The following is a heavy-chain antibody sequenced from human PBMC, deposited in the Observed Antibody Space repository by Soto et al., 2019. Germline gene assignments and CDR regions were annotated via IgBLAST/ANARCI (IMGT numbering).Heavy chain of an antibody. CDR3: ARAPLLMVYVNFDY. CDR1: GYTFTNYA. D-gene: IGHD2-8*01. V-gene: IGHV1-18*01. Sequence: QVQLVQSGAEVKKPGASVKVSCKASGYTFTNYAITWVRQAPGQGLEWMGWISEYNGYTNYAQKLQDRVTMTTDTSTSTAYMELRSLRSDDTAVYYCARAPLLMVYVNFDYWGQGTLVTVSS. CDR2: ISEYNGYT. J-gene: IGHJ4*02.